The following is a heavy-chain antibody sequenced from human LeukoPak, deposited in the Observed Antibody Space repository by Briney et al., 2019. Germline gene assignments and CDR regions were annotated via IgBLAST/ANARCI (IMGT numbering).Heavy chain of an antibody. J-gene: IGHJ4*02. CDR1: GITFRNYG. V-gene: IGHV3-33*01. D-gene: IGHD6-19*01. Sequence: PGRSLRLSCAASGITFRNYGMRWVRQAPGKGLEWVAVIWYDGSNKYYADSVKGRFTISRDNSKNTLYLQMNSLRAEDTAVYYCARGNGSGWYLDYWGQGTLVTVSS. CDR3: ARGNGSGWYLDY. CDR2: IWYDGSNK.